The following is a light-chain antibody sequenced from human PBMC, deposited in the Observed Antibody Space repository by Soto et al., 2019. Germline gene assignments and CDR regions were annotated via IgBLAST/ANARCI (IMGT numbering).Light chain of an antibody. Sequence: QSALPQPASVSGSPGQSITISCTGTTSDVGSYDLVSWYQHHPGKAPKLLIYEVSKRPSGVSDRFSGSKSGNTASLTISGLQTEDEADYYCCSFAGSSNLYVFGTGTKVTVL. J-gene: IGLJ1*01. CDR2: EVS. CDR1: TSDVGSYDL. V-gene: IGLV2-23*02. CDR3: CSFAGSSNLYV.